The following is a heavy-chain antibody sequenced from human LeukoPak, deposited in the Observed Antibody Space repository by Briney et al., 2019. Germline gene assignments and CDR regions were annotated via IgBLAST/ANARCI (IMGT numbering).Heavy chain of an antibody. CDR1: GGSLSSSPYY. CDR2: IYYSGST. Sequence: SETLSLTCTVSGGSLSSSPYYWGWIRQPPGKGLEWIGSIYYSGSTNYNPSLKSRVTISVDTSKNQFSLKLSSVTAADTAVYYCARGARGYSLDAFDIWGQGTMVTVSS. J-gene: IGHJ3*02. D-gene: IGHD5-18*01. V-gene: IGHV4-39*07. CDR3: ARGARGYSLDAFDI.